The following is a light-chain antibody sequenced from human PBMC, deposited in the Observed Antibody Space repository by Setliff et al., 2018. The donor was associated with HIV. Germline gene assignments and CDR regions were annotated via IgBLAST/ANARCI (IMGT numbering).Light chain of an antibody. CDR2: DTR. V-gene: IGLV7-46*01. J-gene: IGLJ2*01. Sequence: QAVVTQEASLTVSPGGTVTLTCGSNNGPVTSGHYADWLQKKPGQAPMTLIYDTRHKHSWTPARFSGSLLGGVAALVLSGAQPDDEADYYCLLSYRGVRVFGGGTKVTVL. CDR3: LLSYRGVRV. CDR1: NGPVTSGHY.